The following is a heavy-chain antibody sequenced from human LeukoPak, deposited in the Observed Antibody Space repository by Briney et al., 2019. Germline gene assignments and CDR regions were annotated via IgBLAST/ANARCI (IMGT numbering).Heavy chain of an antibody. CDR3: ARDKYYYDSSGGGYYFDY. Sequence: GGSLRLSCAASGFTFNNFAMSWVRQAPGKGLEWVSAISGSGGSTYYADSVKGRFTISRDNSKNTLYLQMNSLRAEDTAVYYCARDKYYYDSSGGGYYFDYWGQGTLVTVSS. J-gene: IGHJ4*02. CDR2: ISGSGGST. D-gene: IGHD3-22*01. CDR1: GFTFNNFA. V-gene: IGHV3-23*01.